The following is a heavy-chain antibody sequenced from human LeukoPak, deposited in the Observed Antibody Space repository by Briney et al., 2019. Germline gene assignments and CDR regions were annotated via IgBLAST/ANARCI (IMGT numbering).Heavy chain of an antibody. D-gene: IGHD6-13*01. CDR1: GFTFSSYA. Sequence: GGSLRLSCAASGFTFSSYAMSWVRQAPGKGLEWVSAISDTGGSTYYADSVKGRFTISRDNSKNTLYLQMNSLRAEDTAVYYCARSPEGGSWYGGFDYWGQGTLVTVSS. CDR3: ARSPEGGSWYGGFDY. V-gene: IGHV3-23*01. CDR2: ISDTGGST. J-gene: IGHJ4*02.